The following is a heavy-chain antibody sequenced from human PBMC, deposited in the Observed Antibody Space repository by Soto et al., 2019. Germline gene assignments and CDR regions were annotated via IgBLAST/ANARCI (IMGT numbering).Heavy chain of an antibody. CDR1: GFTFGDYA. D-gene: IGHD2-15*01. CDR3: TRDTVVVVAATDEYYYYGMDV. Sequence: GGSLRLSCTASGFTFGDYAMSWFRQAPGKGLEWVGFIRSKAYGGTTEYAASVKGRFTISRDDSKSIAYLQMNSLKTEDTAVYYCTRDTVVVVAATDEYYYYGMDVWGQGTTVTVSS. J-gene: IGHJ6*02. CDR2: IRSKAYGGTT. V-gene: IGHV3-49*03.